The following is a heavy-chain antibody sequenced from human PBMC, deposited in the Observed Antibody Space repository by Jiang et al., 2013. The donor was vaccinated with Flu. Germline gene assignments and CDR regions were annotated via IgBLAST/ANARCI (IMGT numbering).Heavy chain of an antibody. CDR1: GGSISSYY. J-gene: IGHJ6*02. Sequence: SGPGLVKPSETLSLTCTVSGGSISSYYWSWIRQPPGKGLEWIGYIYYSGSTNYNPSLKSRVTISVDTSKNQFSLKLSSVTAADTAVYYCAREVVDIVATIHYYGMDVWGQGTTVTVSS. D-gene: IGHD5-12*01. V-gene: IGHV4-59*01. CDR2: IYYSGST. CDR3: AREVVDIVATIHYYGMDV.